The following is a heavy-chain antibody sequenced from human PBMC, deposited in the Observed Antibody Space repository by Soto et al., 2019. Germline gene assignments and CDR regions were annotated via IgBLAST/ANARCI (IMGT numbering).Heavy chain of an antibody. J-gene: IGHJ6*02. CDR1: GFSLSTSGMC. V-gene: IGHV2-70*01. CDR2: IDWDDDK. Sequence: GSGPTLVNPTQTLTLTCTFSGFSLSTSGMCVSWIRQPPGKALEWLALIDWDDDKYYSTSLKTRLTISKDTSKNQVVLTMTNMDPVDTATYYCARIRAYYYGSGSSLLRTGGMDVWGQGTTVTVSS. CDR3: ARIRAYYYGSGSSLLRTGGMDV. D-gene: IGHD3-10*01.